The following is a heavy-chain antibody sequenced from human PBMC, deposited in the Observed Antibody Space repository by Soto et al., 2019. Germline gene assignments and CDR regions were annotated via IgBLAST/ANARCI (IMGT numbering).Heavy chain of an antibody. D-gene: IGHD1-26*01. CDR3: ARKGLYRPLDAFDF. CDR2: INADNGNT. V-gene: IGHV1-18*01. CDR1: GYTFTSYG. Sequence: RASVKVSCKASGYTFTSYGMSWVRQAPGQGLEWMGRINADNGNTKYSQKIQGRDNMTTDTSTSTAYMELRRLRSEDTAEYYCARKGLYRPLDAFDFWGQGTMVTVSS. J-gene: IGHJ3*01.